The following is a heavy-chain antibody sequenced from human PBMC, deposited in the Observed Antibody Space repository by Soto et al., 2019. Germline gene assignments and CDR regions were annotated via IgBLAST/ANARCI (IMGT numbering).Heavy chain of an antibody. D-gene: IGHD3-10*01. CDR3: AKGKSTGDIDWFDP. CDR2: LIGGHYGT. CDR1: GLTLQNYA. Sequence: GGSLRLSCTASGLTLQNYAMAWVRQAPGKGLEWVSTLIGGHYGTAYSYSVKGRFTVSRDNSKNCLYLQMNSLGVEDTAMYFCAKGKSTGDIDWFDPWGQGSLVTVSS. V-gene: IGHV3-23*01. J-gene: IGHJ5*02.